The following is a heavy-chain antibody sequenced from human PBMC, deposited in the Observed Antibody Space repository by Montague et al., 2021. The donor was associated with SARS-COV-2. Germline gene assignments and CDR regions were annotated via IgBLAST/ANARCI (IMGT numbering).Heavy chain of an antibody. CDR2: IYYSGST. CDR1: GGSISSSSYY. CDR3: ARDKAEYIVVVPAVPLAYGMDV. D-gene: IGHD2-2*01. V-gene: IGHV4-39*07. J-gene: IGHJ6*02. Sequence: SETLSLTCTVSGGSISSSSYYWGWIRQPPGKGLEWIGSIYYSGSTYYNPYLKSRVTISVDTSKNQLSLKLSSVTAADTAVYYCARDKAEYIVVVPAVPLAYGMDVWGQGTTVTVSS.